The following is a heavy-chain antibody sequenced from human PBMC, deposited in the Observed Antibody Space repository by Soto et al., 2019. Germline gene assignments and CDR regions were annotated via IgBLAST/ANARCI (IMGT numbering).Heavy chain of an antibody. CDR1: GVSISSNNW. CDR3: ASLKQVGSGHYLDP. D-gene: IGHD3-22*01. J-gene: IGHJ5*02. V-gene: IGHV4-4*02. Sequence: QVQLQESGPRLVKPSGTLTLTCAVSGVSISSNNWWSCVRQTPGEGLEWIAEIYHVGSINYNPSFKSRVTVSVDKSTNQFSLTLSSVTVADTAVDYCASLKQVGSGHYLDPWGQGTLVTVSS. CDR2: IYHVGSI.